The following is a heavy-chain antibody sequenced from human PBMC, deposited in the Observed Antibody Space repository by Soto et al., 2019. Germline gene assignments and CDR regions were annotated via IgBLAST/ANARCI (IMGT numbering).Heavy chain of an antibody. CDR2: IGTAGDT. CDR3: ARERTSGYGRDDAFDI. Sequence: GGSLRLSCAASGFTFSSYDMHWVRQATGKGLEWVSAIGTAGDTYYPGSVKGRLTISRENAKNSLYLQMNSLRAGDTAVYYCARERTSGYGRDDAFDIWGQGTMVTVSS. J-gene: IGHJ3*02. CDR1: GFTFSSYD. V-gene: IGHV3-13*01. D-gene: IGHD5-12*01.